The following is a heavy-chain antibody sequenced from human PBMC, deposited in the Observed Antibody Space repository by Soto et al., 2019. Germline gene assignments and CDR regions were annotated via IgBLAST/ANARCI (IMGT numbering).Heavy chain of an antibody. CDR3: ARLQFGEGFDY. D-gene: IGHD3-10*01. CDR2: ILHTGGT. V-gene: IGHV4-30-2*01. J-gene: IGHJ4*02. Sequence: TLSLTCAVSGGSISGGGFSWSWVRQPPGKGLEWIGYILHTGGTQYNPSLKSRVSMSVDKSKNQFSLHLTSVTAADTAVYYCARLQFGEGFDYWGQGALVTVSS. CDR1: GGSISGGGFS.